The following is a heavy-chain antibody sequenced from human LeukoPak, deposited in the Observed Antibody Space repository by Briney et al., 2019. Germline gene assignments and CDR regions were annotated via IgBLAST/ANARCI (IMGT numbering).Heavy chain of an antibody. D-gene: IGHD3-22*01. CDR3: ALFSYDSSGYYN. J-gene: IGHJ4*02. CDR1: GFTFDDYA. V-gene: IGHV3-9*01. Sequence: PGRSLRLSCAASGFTFDDYAMHWVRQAPGKGLEWVSGISWNSGSIGYADSVKGRFTISRDNAKNSLYLQMNSLRAEDTAVYYCALFSYDSSGYYNWGQGTLVTVSS. CDR2: ISWNSGSI.